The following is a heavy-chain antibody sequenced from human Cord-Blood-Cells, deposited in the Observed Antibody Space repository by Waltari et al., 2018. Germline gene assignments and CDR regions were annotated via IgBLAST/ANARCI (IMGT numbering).Heavy chain of an antibody. CDR3: ERHSIAAAGTDY. Sequence: EVQLVQSGAEVKKPGESLKISCKGSGYSFTSYWIGWVRQMPGKGLEWMGFISPGDSGTRYSPAFQGQVTIAADKSISTAYLQWSSLKASDTAMYYCERHSIAAAGTDYWGQGTLVTVSS. J-gene: IGHJ4*02. CDR2: ISPGDSGT. D-gene: IGHD6-13*01. V-gene: IGHV5-51*01. CDR1: GYSFTSYW.